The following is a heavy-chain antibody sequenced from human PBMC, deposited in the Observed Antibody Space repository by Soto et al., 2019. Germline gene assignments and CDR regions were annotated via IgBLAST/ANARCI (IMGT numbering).Heavy chain of an antibody. J-gene: IGHJ4*02. CDR3: ARAPLDDSSGYYSSTFDY. D-gene: IGHD3-22*01. Sequence: NPSETLSLTCTVSGGSISSGGYYWSWIRQHPGKGLEWIGYIYYSGSTYYNPSLKSRVTISVDTSKNQFSLKLSSVTAADTAVYYCARAPLDDSSGYYSSTFDYWGQGTLVTVSS. CDR2: IYYSGST. CDR1: GGSISSGGYY. V-gene: IGHV4-31*03.